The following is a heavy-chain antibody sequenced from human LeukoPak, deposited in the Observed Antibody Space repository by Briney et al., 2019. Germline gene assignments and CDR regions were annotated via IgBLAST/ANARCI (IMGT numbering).Heavy chain of an antibody. CDR3: AKAASSSWPSYYYGMDV. CDR2: ITGSGGNT. Sequence: GGSLRLSCAGSGFTFSSYWMSWVRQAPGKGLEWVSVITGSGGNTYYADSVKGRFTISKDNSKNTVYLQMSSLRVDDTAVYYGAKAASSSWPSYYYGMDVWGQGTTVTVSS. V-gene: IGHV3-23*01. CDR1: GFTFSSYW. D-gene: IGHD6-13*01. J-gene: IGHJ6*02.